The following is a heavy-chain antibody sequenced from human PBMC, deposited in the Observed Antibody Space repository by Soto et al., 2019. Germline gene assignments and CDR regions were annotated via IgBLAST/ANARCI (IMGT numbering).Heavy chain of an antibody. CDR2: ISYDGSNK. CDR3: ARDRRITMIVVASGLFDY. CDR1: GFTFSSYA. J-gene: IGHJ4*02. V-gene: IGHV3-30-3*01. D-gene: IGHD3-22*01. Sequence: GGSLRLSCAASGFTFSSYAMHWVRQAPGKGLEWVAVISYDGSNKYYADSVKGRFTISRDNSKNTLYLQMNSLRAEDTAVYYCARDRRITMIVVASGLFDYWGQGTLVTVSS.